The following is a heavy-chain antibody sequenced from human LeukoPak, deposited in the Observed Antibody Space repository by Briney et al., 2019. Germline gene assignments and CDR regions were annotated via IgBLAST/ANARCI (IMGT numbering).Heavy chain of an antibody. D-gene: IGHD4-17*01. CDR2: ISGGGDNT. V-gene: IGHV3-23*01. Sequence: GGSLRLSCAASGFTFSSYAMSWVRQVPGKGLEWVSVISGGGDNTYYADSVKGRFTISRDNSKKTLYLQMNSLRAEDTAVYYCAKAAYGDYTPFDYWGQGTLVTVSS. CDR3: AKAAYGDYTPFDY. CDR1: GFTFSSYA. J-gene: IGHJ4*02.